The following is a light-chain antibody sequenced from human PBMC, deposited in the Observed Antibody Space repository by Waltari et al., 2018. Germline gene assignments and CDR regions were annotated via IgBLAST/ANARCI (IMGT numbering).Light chain of an antibody. CDR2: WAS. Sequence: DIVMTQSPDSLAVSLGERASINCKSSQSVLYSSNNKKYLAWYQRKPGQPPKLLIYWASTRESGVPDRFSGSGSGTDFTLTISSLQAEDVAIYSCQQYYTTPITFGQGTRLEIK. CDR3: QQYYTTPIT. J-gene: IGKJ5*01. CDR1: QSVLYSSNNKKY. V-gene: IGKV4-1*01.